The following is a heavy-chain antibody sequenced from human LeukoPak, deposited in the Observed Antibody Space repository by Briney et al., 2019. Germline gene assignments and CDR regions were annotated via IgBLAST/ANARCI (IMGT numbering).Heavy chain of an antibody. Sequence: GGSLRLSCAASGFTFSSYSMNWVRQAPGKGLEWVANIKQDGSEKYYVDSVKGRFTISRDNAKNSLYLQMNSLRAEDTAVYYCARDGWDIVVVVAAAHFDYWGQGTLVTVSS. CDR3: ARDGWDIVVVVAAAHFDY. V-gene: IGHV3-7*01. CDR2: IKQDGSEK. J-gene: IGHJ4*02. CDR1: GFTFSSYS. D-gene: IGHD2-15*01.